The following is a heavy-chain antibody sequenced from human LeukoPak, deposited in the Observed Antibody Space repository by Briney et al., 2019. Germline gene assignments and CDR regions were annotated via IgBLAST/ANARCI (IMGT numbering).Heavy chain of an antibody. CDR2: IIPIFGTA. CDR3: ARDPWDRGYYYYGMGV. Sequence: ASVKVSCKASGGTFSSYAISWVRQAPGQGLEWMGGIIPIFGTANYAQKFQGRVTITADESTSTAYMELSSLRSEDTAVYYCARDPWDRGYYYYGMGVWGQGTTVTVSS. J-gene: IGHJ6*02. CDR1: GGTFSSYA. V-gene: IGHV1-69*13. D-gene: IGHD3-10*01.